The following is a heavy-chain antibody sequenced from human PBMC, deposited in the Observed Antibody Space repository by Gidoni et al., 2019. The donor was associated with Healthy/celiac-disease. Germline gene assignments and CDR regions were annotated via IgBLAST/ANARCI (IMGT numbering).Heavy chain of an antibody. CDR2: IRSKADGGTT. CDR3: TRGYGSGSYVDY. J-gene: IGHJ4*02. CDR1: GLNFGDYA. V-gene: IGHV3-49*03. D-gene: IGHD3-10*01. Sequence: VQLVESGGGLVPPGRSLRLSCPESGLNFGDYAMSWFRQATGKGLEWLGFIRSKADGGTTGYAASVKGRFNISRDDSKSIAYRQMNSLKTEDSAVYYCTRGYGSGSYVDYWGQGTLVTVSS.